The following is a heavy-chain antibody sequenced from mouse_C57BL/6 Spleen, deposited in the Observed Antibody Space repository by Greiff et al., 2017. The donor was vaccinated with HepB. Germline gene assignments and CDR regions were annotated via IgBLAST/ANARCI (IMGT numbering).Heavy chain of an antibody. CDR1: GYTFTSYG. V-gene: IGHV1-81*01. CDR2: IYPRSGNT. D-gene: IGHD2-3*01. CDR3: ARSGIYDGYSKGFAY. J-gene: IGHJ3*01. Sequence: QVQLKESGAELARPGASVKLSCKASGYTFTSYGISWVKQRTGQGLEWIGEIYPRSGNTYYNEKFKGKATLTADKSSSTAYMELRSLTSEDSAVYFCARSGIYDGYSKGFAYWGQGTLVTVSA.